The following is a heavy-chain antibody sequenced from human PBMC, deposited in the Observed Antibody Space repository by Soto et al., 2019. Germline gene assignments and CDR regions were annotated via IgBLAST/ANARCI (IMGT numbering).Heavy chain of an antibody. CDR3: AKDLITFGRVIVMADAFDI. D-gene: IGHD3-16*02. V-gene: IGHV3-30*18. CDR2: ISYDGSNK. J-gene: IGHJ3*02. Sequence: QVQLVESGGGVVQPGRSLRLSCAASGFTFSSYGMHWVRQAPGKGLEWVAVISYDGSNKYYADSVKGRFTISRDNSKNTLYLQMNSLRAEDTAVYYCAKDLITFGRVIVMADAFDIWGQGTMVTVSS. CDR1: GFTFSSYG.